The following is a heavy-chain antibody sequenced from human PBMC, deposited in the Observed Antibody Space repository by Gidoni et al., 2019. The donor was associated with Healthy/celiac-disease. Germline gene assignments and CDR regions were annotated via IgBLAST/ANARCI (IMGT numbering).Heavy chain of an antibody. J-gene: IGHJ4*02. CDR2: IYHSGST. CDR3: ARGGAYSSGPAGY. CDR1: GYSIGSGYY. D-gene: IGHD6-19*01. V-gene: IGHV4-38-2*01. Sequence: QVQLQESRPGLVTPSETLSLTCAVSGYSIGSGYYWGWLRQPPGKGLEWSGSIYHSGSTYYNPSLKRRVTISVDTSKNQFSLKLSSVTAADTAVYYCARGGAYSSGPAGYWGQGTLVTVSS.